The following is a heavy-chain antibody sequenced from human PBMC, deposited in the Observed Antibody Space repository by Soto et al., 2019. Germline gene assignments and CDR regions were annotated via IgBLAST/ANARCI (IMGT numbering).Heavy chain of an antibody. D-gene: IGHD6-6*01. J-gene: IGHJ4*02. Sequence: EVQLLESGGGLVQPGGSLRLSCAASGFTFSSYAMSGVRQAPGKGLEWVSYISSSSSTIYYADSVKGRFTISRDNAKNSLYLQMNSLRDEDTAVYYCARDRHYSSSSGHFDYWGQGTLVTVSS. CDR3: ARDRHYSSSSGHFDY. CDR1: GFTFSSYA. V-gene: IGHV3-48*02. CDR2: ISSSSSTI.